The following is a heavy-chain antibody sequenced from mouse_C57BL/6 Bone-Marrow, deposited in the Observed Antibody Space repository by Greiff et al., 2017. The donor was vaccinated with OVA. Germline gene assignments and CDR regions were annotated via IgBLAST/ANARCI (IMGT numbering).Heavy chain of an antibody. Sequence: EVQLMESGPGLVKPSPSLSLTCSVTGYSITSGYYRNWIRQLPGNNLEWVGFISYDGSINYNPSLKNRISLTRDTSKNQFFLKLISVTTEDTSTCYCSGASGSSDYWGQGTTLTVSS. J-gene: IGHJ2*01. D-gene: IGHD1-1*01. V-gene: IGHV3-6*01. CDR3: SGASGSSDY. CDR2: ISYDGSI. CDR1: GYSITSGYY.